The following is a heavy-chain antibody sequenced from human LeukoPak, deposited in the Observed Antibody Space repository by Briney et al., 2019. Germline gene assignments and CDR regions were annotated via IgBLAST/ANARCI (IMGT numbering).Heavy chain of an antibody. CDR2: ISGSGGST. V-gene: IGHV3-23*01. CDR3: TRVYDLTLPDSSSWYPYHK. D-gene: IGHD6-13*01. J-gene: IGHJ4*02. CDR1: GFTFSSYG. Sequence: GGSLRLSCAASGFTFSSYGMSWVRQAPGKGLEWVSAISGSGGSTYYADSVKGRFTISRDNSKNTLYLQMNSLKTEDTAVYYYTRVYDLTLPDSSSWYPYHKWGQGTLVTVSS.